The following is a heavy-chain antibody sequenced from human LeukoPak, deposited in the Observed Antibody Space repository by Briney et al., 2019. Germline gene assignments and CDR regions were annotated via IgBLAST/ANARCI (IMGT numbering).Heavy chain of an antibody. CDR1: RGTFSSYA. Sequence: SVKVSCKASRGTFSSYAISWVRQAPGQGVEWMGRIFPILGIANYAQKFQGRVTITADKSTSTAYMQLSSLRSEDTAVYYCARGGYNWNYSGVWFDPWGQGTLVTVSS. CDR2: IFPILGIA. J-gene: IGHJ5*02. CDR3: ARGGYNWNYSGVWFDP. D-gene: IGHD1-7*01. V-gene: IGHV1-69*04.